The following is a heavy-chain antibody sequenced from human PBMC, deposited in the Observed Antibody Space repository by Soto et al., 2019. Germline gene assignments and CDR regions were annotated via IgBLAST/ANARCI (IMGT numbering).Heavy chain of an antibody. V-gene: IGHV3-72*01. J-gene: IGHJ4*02. CDR3: AREYSYGQLDY. Sequence: EVQLVESGGGLVQPGGSLRLSCAASGYTFSDHYIDWVRQAPGKGLEWIGRSRNKANSNTTEYAASVKGRFTISRDVSKNSVYLQIDSLKTEDTDMYFCAREYSYGQLDYWGQGTLVTVSS. D-gene: IGHD5-18*01. CDR2: SRNKANSNTT. CDR1: GYTFSDHY.